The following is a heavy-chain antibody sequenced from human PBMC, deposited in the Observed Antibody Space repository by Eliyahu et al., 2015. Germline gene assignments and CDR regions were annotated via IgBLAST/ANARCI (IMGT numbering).Heavy chain of an antibody. J-gene: IGHJ4*02. D-gene: IGHD3-10*01. CDR3: AKGGSGDYYTFTDY. CDR2: IYYXGXT. CDR1: VGSISSRSHY. Sequence: QVQLRESGPGQVKSSETXSXXCTVSVGSISSRSHYWGWIRQPPGKGLEWIGXIYYXGXTSYRPXLRSRVSISVDTSKNQFSLRLSSVTAADTAVYYCAKGGSGDYYTFTDYWGQGTLVTVSS. V-gene: IGHV4-39*01.